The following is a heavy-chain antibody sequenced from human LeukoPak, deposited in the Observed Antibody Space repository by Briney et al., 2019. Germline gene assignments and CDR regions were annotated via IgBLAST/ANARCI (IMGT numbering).Heavy chain of an antibody. CDR3: ASNYYDSSGYYASLDY. CDR2: IWYDGSNK. CDR1: GFTFSSYA. J-gene: IGHJ4*02. V-gene: IGHV3-33*08. Sequence: TGGSLRLSCAASGFTFSSYAMHWVRQAPGKGLEWVAVIWYDGSNKYYADSVKGRFTISRDNSKNTLYLQMNSLRAEDTAVYYCASNYYDSSGYYASLDYWGQGTLVTVSS. D-gene: IGHD3-22*01.